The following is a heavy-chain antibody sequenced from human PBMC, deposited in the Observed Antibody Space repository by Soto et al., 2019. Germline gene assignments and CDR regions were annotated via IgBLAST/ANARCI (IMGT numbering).Heavy chain of an antibody. J-gene: IGHJ5*02. CDR2: INHSGGT. CDR1: GGSFSGYY. CDR3: ARRRTILGVVIRGNWFDP. Sequence: SETLSLTCAVYGGSFSGYYWSWIRQPPGKGLEWIGEINHSGGTNYNPSLKSRVTISVDTSKNQFSLKLSSVTAADTAVYYCARRRTILGVVIRGNWFDPWGQGTLVTVSS. D-gene: IGHD3-3*01. V-gene: IGHV4-34*01.